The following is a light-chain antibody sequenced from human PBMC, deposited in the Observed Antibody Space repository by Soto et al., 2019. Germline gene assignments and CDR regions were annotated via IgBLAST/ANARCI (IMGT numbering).Light chain of an antibody. Sequence: DLQMTQSPSSLSASVGDRVTITCRASQSISSYLNWYQQKPGKAPKLLIYPASSLQSGVPSRFSGSGSGTDFTLTISSLQPEDFATYYCQQSYSTPLTFCGGTKVEIK. CDR3: QQSYSTPLT. V-gene: IGKV1-39*01. J-gene: IGKJ4*01. CDR2: PAS. CDR1: QSISSY.